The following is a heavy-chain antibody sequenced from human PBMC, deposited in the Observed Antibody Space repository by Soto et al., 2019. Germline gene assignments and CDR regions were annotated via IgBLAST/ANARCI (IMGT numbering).Heavy chain of an antibody. CDR2: INAGKGNA. CDR3: ARDLSCWALPNGHFGLDV. D-gene: IGHD2-15*01. CDR1: GYPFVTYA. J-gene: IGHJ6*02. Sequence: QVQLVQSGAEVKKPGASVMVSCKAPGYPFVTYALPWVRQAPGQKFEWMGWINAGKGNARSLQKFQDRLTFTRDTSATTAYMELGSLRSEDTAVYFCARDLSCWALPNGHFGLDVWGQGTTGSVSS. V-gene: IGHV1-3*01.